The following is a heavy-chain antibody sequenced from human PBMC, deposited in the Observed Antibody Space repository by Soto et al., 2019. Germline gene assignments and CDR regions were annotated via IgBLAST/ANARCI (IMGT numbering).Heavy chain of an antibody. CDR3: VRSRVFIAVAGMATYYYYYGMDV. Sequence: QSQTLSLTCTISGDRVSSDSAAWNWIRQSPSRGLEWLGRTYYRSKWYTDYAVSVNGRITINPDTSKNHFSLQLNSVTPEDTAVYYCVRSRVFIAVAGMATYYYYYGMDVWGRGTTVTVSS. CDR2: TYYRSKWYT. D-gene: IGHD6-19*01. CDR1: GDRVSSDSAA. V-gene: IGHV6-1*01. J-gene: IGHJ6*02.